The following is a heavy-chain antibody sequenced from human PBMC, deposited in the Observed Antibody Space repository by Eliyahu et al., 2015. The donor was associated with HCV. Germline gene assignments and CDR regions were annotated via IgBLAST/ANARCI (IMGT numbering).Heavy chain of an antibody. CDR2: VDISGNT. J-gene: IGHJ6*04. Sequence: QVQVQESGPGLVKPSETLSLTXTVXXXSIGRYYLSWPRQPAGGRLEWIGRVDISGNTYYNPSLKSRVTMSLDTYENQISLNITSVTAADTAVYYCATIPTADYYYYGVDVWGKGTTVTVSS. D-gene: IGHD1-1*01. CDR3: ATIPTADYYYYGVDV. CDR1: XXSIGRYY. V-gene: IGHV4-4*07.